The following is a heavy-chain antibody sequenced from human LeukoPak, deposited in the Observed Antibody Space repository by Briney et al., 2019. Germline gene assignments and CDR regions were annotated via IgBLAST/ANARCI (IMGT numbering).Heavy chain of an antibody. J-gene: IGHJ6*03. CDR1: GGTFSSYA. D-gene: IGHD1-1*01. CDR3: ARERIGSSYYYYYYMDV. V-gene: IGHV1-69*06. CDR2: IIPIFGTA. Sequence: SVKVSCKASGGTFSSYAISWVRQAPGQGLEWMGGIIPIFGTANYAQKFQGRVTITADKSTSTAYMELSSLRSEDTAVYYCARERIGSSYYYYYYMDVWGKGTTVTVSS.